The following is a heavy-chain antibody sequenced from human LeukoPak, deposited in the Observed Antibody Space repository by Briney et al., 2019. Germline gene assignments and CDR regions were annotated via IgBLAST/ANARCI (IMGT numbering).Heavy chain of an antibody. CDR3: ANQWEIDY. Sequence: GGSLRLSCAASGFTFDDYGMSWVRQAPGKGLEWVSAISGSGGSTYYADSVKGRFTISRDNSKNTLYLQMNSLRAEDTAVYYCANQWEIDYWGQGTLVTVSS. D-gene: IGHD1-26*01. J-gene: IGHJ4*02. CDR2: ISGSGGST. CDR1: GFTFDDYG. V-gene: IGHV3-23*01.